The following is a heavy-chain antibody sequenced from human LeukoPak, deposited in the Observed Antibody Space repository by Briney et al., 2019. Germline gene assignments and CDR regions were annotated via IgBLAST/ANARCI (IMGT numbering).Heavy chain of an antibody. J-gene: IGHJ3*02. V-gene: IGHV3-21*01. CDR3: AVAYYYGSGDAFDI. CDR2: ISGSSSFI. Sequence: GGSLRLSCAASGFIFSSYGMKWVRQAPGKGLEWVSSISGSSSFIYDVDSVKGRFTISRDNAKNSLYLQMNSLRAEDTAVYYCAVAYYYGSGDAFDIWGQGTKVTVSS. CDR1: GFIFSSYG. D-gene: IGHD3-10*01.